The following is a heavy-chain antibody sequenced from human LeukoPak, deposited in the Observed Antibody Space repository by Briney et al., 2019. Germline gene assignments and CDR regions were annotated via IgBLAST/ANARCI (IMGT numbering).Heavy chain of an antibody. CDR2: INHSGST. D-gene: IGHD6-6*01. CDR1: GGSFSGYY. J-gene: IGHJ6*03. CDR3: ASSIAARRKGYYYYYMDV. Sequence: SETLSLTCAVYGGSFSGYYWSWIRQPPGKGLEWIGEINHSGSTNYNPSLKSRVTISVDTSKNQFSLKLSSVTAADTAVYYCASSIAARRKGYYYYYMDVWGKGTTVTVSS. V-gene: IGHV4-34*01.